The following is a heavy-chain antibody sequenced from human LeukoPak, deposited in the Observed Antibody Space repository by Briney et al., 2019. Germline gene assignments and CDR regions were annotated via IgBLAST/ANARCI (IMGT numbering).Heavy chain of an antibody. D-gene: IGHD4-17*01. CDR3: ARAWDYYGSFDY. CDR1: GGSISSYY. Sequence: PSETLSLTCTVSGGSISSYYWSWIRQPPGKGLEWIGYIYYSGSTNYNPSLKSRATISVDTSKNQFSLKLSSVTAADTAVYYSARAWDYYGSFDYWGQGTLVTVSS. CDR2: IYYSGST. J-gene: IGHJ4*02. V-gene: IGHV4-59*01.